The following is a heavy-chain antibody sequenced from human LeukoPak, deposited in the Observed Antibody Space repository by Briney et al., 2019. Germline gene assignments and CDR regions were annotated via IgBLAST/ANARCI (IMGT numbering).Heavy chain of an antibody. Sequence: GESLKISCKGSGYSFTSYWIGWVSQMPGKGLEWKGIIYPGDSDTRYSPSFQGQVTISADKSISTAYLQWSSLKASDTAMYYCARPRAYYYDSSLGFDYWGQGTLVTVSS. D-gene: IGHD3-22*01. J-gene: IGHJ4*02. CDR3: ARPRAYYYDSSLGFDY. CDR2: IYPGDSDT. CDR1: GYSFTSYW. V-gene: IGHV5-51*01.